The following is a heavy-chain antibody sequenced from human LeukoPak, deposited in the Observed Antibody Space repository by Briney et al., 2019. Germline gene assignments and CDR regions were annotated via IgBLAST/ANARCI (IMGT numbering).Heavy chain of an antibody. J-gene: IGHJ3*02. D-gene: IGHD3-10*01. Sequence: ASVKVSCMASGYTFTSYAMNWVRQAPGRGLEWMGWINTNTGNPTYAQGFTGRFVFSLDTSVSTAYLQISSLKAEDTAVYYCARDGGSGSYGAFDIWGQGTMVTVSS. CDR3: ARDGGSGSYGAFDI. CDR2: INTNTGNP. V-gene: IGHV7-4-1*02. CDR1: GYTFTSYA.